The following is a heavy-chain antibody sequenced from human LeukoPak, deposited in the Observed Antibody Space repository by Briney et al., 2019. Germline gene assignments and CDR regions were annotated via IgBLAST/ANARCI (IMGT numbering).Heavy chain of an antibody. CDR1: GFTFSSYS. CDR3: AKDSYSHNGIYDALDI. V-gene: IGHV3-21*04. CDR2: ISSSSSYI. Sequence: GSLRLSCAASGFTFSSYSMNWVRQAPGKGLEWVSSISSSSSYIYYADSVKGRFTISRDNSKNTLFLQMNSLRAEDTAIYYCAKDSYSHNGIYDALDIWGQGTKVTVPS. D-gene: IGHD2-8*01. J-gene: IGHJ3*02.